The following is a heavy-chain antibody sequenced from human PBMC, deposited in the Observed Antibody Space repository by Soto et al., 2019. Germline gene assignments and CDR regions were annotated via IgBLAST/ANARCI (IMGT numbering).Heavy chain of an antibody. V-gene: IGHV3-9*01. D-gene: IGHD5-12*01. J-gene: IGHJ6*02. CDR2: ISWNSGSI. CDR1: GFTFDDYA. Sequence: EVQLVESGGGLVQPGRSLRLSCAASGFTFDDYAMHWVRQAPGKGLEWVSGISWNSGSIGYADSVKGRFTISRDNAKNSLYLQMNSLRAEDTALYYCAKDLSSPYLANSYYYGMDVWGQGTTVTVSS. CDR3: AKDLSSPYLANSYYYGMDV.